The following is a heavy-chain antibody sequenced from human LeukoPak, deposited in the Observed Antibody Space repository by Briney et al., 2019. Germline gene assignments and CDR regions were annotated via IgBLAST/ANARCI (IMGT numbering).Heavy chain of an antibody. CDR2: IYYSGST. CDR3: ARVGGGNRFDY. D-gene: IGHD2-15*01. J-gene: IGHJ4*02. V-gene: IGHV4-31*03. Sequence: PSQTLSLTCTVPGGSISSGGDYWTWIRQHPGKGLEWIGYIYYSGSTYYNPSLKSRLTISVDTSKNQFSLRLSSVTAADTAVYYCARVGGGNRFDYWGQGTLVAVSS. CDR1: GGSISSGGDY.